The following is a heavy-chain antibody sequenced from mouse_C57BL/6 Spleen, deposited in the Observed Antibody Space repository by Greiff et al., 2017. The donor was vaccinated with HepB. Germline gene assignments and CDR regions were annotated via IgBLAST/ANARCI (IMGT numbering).Heavy chain of an antibody. D-gene: IGHD1-1*01. CDR2: IDPSDSET. CDR3: ARGDYYGRRGNWYFDV. CDR1: GYTFTSYW. J-gene: IGHJ1*03. Sequence: QVQLQQPGAELVRPGSSVKLSCKASGYTFTSYWMHWVKQRPIQGLEWIGNIDPSDSETHYNQKFKDKATLTVDKSSSTAYMQLSSLTSEDSAVYYWARGDYYGRRGNWYFDVWGTGTTVTVSS. V-gene: IGHV1-52*01.